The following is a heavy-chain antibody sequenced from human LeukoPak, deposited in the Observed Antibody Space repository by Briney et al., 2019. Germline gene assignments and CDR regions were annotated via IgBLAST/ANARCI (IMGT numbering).Heavy chain of an antibody. CDR1: GGSISSYY. Sequence: SETLSLTCTVSGGSISSYYWSWIRQPPGKGLEWIEYIYYSGSTNYNPSLKSRVTISVDTSKNQFSLKLSSVTAADTAVYYCARASRLGELYYYYYYMDVWGKGTTVTVSS. D-gene: IGHD3-10*01. CDR2: IYYSGST. CDR3: ARASRLGELYYYYYYMDV. J-gene: IGHJ6*03. V-gene: IGHV4-59*01.